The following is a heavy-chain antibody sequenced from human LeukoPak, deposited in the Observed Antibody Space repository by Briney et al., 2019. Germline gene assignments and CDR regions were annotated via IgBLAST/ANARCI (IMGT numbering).Heavy chain of an antibody. CDR3: ASSDYGGFDY. CDR2: ISSSGSTI. V-gene: IGHV3-48*03. CDR1: GFTFSSYE. Sequence: PGGSLRLSCAASGFTFSSYEMNWGRQGSGEGLEWVSYISSSGSTIFYADSVKGRFTISRDNTKNSLYLQMNSLRAEDTAVYRCASSDYGGFDYWGQGTLVTVSS. D-gene: IGHD4-17*01. J-gene: IGHJ4*02.